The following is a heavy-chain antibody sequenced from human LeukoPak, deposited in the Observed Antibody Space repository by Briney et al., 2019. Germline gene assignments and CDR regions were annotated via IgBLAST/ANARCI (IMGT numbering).Heavy chain of an antibody. V-gene: IGHV3-74*01. CDR3: AREFYLHSDKYDSGN. CDR2: INSDGSDA. J-gene: IGHJ4*02. D-gene: IGHD3-16*01. CDR1: GFTFSTYW. Sequence: PGGSLRLSCAASGFTFSTYWMHWVRQAPGKGLVGVSRINSDGSDASYADSVKGRFTISRDNAKNTLYLQMNSLRAEDTSVYYCAREFYLHSDKYDSGNWGQGTLVTVSS.